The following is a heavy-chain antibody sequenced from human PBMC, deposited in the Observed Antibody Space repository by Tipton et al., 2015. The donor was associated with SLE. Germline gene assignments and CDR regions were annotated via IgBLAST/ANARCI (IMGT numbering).Heavy chain of an antibody. D-gene: IGHD2-8*01. CDR1: GFTFSNAW. Sequence: SLRLSCAASGFTFSNAWMSWVRQAPGKGLEWVGRIKSKTGGGTTDYAAPVKGRFTISRDDSKNTLYLQMNSLKTEDTAVYYCTTEMVLGMDVWGQGTTVTVSS. CDR2: IKSKTGGGTT. CDR3: TTEMVLGMDV. V-gene: IGHV3-15*01. J-gene: IGHJ6*02.